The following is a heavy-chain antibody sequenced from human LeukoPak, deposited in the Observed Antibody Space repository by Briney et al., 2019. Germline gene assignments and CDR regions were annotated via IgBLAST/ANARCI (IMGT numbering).Heavy chain of an antibody. CDR3: ASPVVPAAVTPYYNYYGMDV. V-gene: IGHV1-46*01. D-gene: IGHD2-2*01. CDR2: INPSGGST. J-gene: IGHJ6*02. CDR1: GYTFTSYY. Sequence: ASVKVSCKASGYTFTSYYMHWVRQAPGQGLEWMGIINPSGGSTSYAQKFQGRVTMTRDTSTSTVHMELSSLRSEDTAVYYCASPVVPAAVTPYYNYYGMDVWGQGTTVTVSS.